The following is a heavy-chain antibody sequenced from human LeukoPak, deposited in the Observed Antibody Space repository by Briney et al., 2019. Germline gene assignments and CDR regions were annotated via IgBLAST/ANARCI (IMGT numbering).Heavy chain of an antibody. CDR1: GGTFSSYA. J-gene: IGHJ3*02. D-gene: IGHD2-15*01. Sequence: SVKVSCKASGGTFSSYAISWVRQAPGQGLEWMGGIIPTFGTANYAQKFQGRVTITADESTSTAYMELSSLRSEDTAVYYCARGCSGGSCYSSWAFDIWGQGTMVTVSS. V-gene: IGHV1-69*01. CDR2: IIPTFGTA. CDR3: ARGCSGGSCYSSWAFDI.